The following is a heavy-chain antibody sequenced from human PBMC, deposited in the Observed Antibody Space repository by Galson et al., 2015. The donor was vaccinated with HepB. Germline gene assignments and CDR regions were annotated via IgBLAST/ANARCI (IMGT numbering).Heavy chain of an antibody. CDR1: GFSLSGQW. V-gene: IGHV3-74*01. CDR3: VRDGAGAYDV. CDR2: INTDASDI. Sequence: SLRLSCAASGFSLSGQWMNWVRQRPDKGLIWVAHINTDASDILYADSVRGRFTISRDNAKNALFLHMTSLTAEDTGVYYCVRDGAGAYDVWGQGALVTVSS. J-gene: IGHJ4*02. D-gene: IGHD3-16*01.